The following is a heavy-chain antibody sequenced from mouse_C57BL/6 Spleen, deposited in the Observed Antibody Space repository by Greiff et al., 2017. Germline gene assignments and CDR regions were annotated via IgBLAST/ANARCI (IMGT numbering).Heavy chain of an antibody. V-gene: IGHV5-4*03. CDR2: ISDGGSYT. J-gene: IGHJ2*01. CDR3: ARGDYDNFDY. CDR1: GFTFSSYA. Sequence: DVKLVESGGGLVKPGGSLKLSCAASGFTFSSYAMSWVRQTPEKRLEWVATISDGGSYTYYPDNVKGRFTISRDNAKNNLYLQMSHLKSEDTAMYYCARGDYDNFDYWGQGTTLTVSS. D-gene: IGHD2-4*01.